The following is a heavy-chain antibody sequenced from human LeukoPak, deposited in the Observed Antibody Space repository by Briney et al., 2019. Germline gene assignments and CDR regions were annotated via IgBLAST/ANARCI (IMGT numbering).Heavy chain of an antibody. CDR3: ARDPSGSGWND. J-gene: IGHJ4*02. V-gene: IGHV4-34*01. CDR1: GGSFTGYY. Sequence: PSETLSLTCAVYGGSFTGYYWNWIRQPPGRGLEWIGKVSRSGNTSYNPSLKSRVTISVDTSKNQFSLKLSSVTAADTAVYYCARDPSGSGWNDWGQGTLVTVSS. CDR2: VSRSGNT. D-gene: IGHD6-19*01.